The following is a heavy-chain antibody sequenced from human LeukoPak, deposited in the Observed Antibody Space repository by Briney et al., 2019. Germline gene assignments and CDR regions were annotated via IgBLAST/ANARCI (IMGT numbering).Heavy chain of an antibody. J-gene: IGHJ4*02. CDR2: IYYSGST. V-gene: IGHV4-39*01. D-gene: IGHD3-22*01. CDR3: ARRYYDSSGYYHDFDY. CDR1: GCSISSSSYY. Sequence: SETLSLTCTVYGCSISSSSYYWGWIPQPPGKWLDWFGSIYYSGSTYYNPSLKSRVTISVDTSKNQFSLKLSSVTAADTAVYYCARRYYDSSGYYHDFDYWGQGTLVTVSS.